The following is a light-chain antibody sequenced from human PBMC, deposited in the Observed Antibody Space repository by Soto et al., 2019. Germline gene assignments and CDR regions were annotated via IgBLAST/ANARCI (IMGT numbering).Light chain of an antibody. CDR3: FSSASRFTFV. Sequence: QSVLPQPRSVSGSPGQSVTISCTGSSSNVAAFTSVSWYQQYPGTTPNLIIFDVSRRPSGVPDRFSGSRSGNTASLTISGLQAEDEDDYYCFSSASRFTFVFGTGTKLTVL. CDR2: DVS. CDR1: SSNVAAFTS. V-gene: IGLV2-11*01. J-gene: IGLJ1*01.